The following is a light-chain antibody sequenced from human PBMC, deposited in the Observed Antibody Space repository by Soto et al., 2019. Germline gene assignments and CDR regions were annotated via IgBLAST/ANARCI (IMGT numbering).Light chain of an antibody. CDR2: GAS. V-gene: IGKV3-20*01. CDR1: QSLSSNY. Sequence: EIVLTQSPGTLSLSPGERGTLSCRANQSLSSNYLAWYQQKPGQAPRLLIHGASSRAAGIPDRFSGSGSGTDFTLTISSLEPEDFAVYHCQQYAGSPFTFGPGTRVDVK. CDR3: QQYAGSPFT. J-gene: IGKJ3*01.